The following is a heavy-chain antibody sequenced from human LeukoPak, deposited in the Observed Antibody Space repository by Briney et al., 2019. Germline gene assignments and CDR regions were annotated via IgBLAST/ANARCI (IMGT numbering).Heavy chain of an antibody. V-gene: IGHV5-51*01. Sequence: GESLKISCKGSGYSFATYWIGWVRQMPGKGLECIGIIYPGDSDTRYSPSFQGQVTISADKSISTAYLQWSSLKASDTAMFYCASSSRPYGSGSYSYDYWGQGTLVTVSS. CDR2: IYPGDSDT. D-gene: IGHD3-10*01. CDR1: GYSFATYW. CDR3: ASSSRPYGSGSYSYDY. J-gene: IGHJ4*02.